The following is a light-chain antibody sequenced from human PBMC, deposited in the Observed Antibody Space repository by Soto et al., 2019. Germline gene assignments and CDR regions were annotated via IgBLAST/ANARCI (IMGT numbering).Light chain of an antibody. CDR2: DAS. V-gene: IGKV3-15*01. Sequence: EIVMTQSPATLSVSPGERATLSCRASQSVFSSLAWYQQKPGQAPRLLISDASTRATGIPARFSGSGSGTEFTLTISSLQSEDFALYYCHQYNSWPPGTFGQGTKVDIK. CDR1: QSVFSS. J-gene: IGKJ2*01. CDR3: HQYNSWPPGT.